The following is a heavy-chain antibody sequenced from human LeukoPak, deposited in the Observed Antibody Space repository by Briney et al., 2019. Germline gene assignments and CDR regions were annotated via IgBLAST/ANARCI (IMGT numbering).Heavy chain of an antibody. Sequence: PGGSLRLSCAASGFTFSSYEMNWVRQAPGKGLEWVSYISSSGSTIYYADSVKGRFTISRDNAKNSLYLQMNSLRAEDTAVYYCASSTPLTSFEYWGQGTLVTVSS. V-gene: IGHV3-48*03. CDR3: ASSTPLTSFEY. D-gene: IGHD3-10*01. CDR2: ISSSGSTI. CDR1: GFTFSSYE. J-gene: IGHJ4*02.